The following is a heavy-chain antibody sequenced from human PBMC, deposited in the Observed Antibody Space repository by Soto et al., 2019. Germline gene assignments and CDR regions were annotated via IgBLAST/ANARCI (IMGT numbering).Heavy chain of an antibody. D-gene: IGHD3-10*01. V-gene: IGHV1-69*04. CDR2: IIPILGIA. CDR3: ARDLTGLNWFDP. Sequence: SVKVSCKASGGTFSSYTISWVRQAPGQGLEWMGRIIPILGIANYAQKFQGRVTITADKSTSTAYMELSSLRSEDTAVYYCARDLTGLNWFDPWGQGTLVTVSS. J-gene: IGHJ5*02. CDR1: GGTFSSYT.